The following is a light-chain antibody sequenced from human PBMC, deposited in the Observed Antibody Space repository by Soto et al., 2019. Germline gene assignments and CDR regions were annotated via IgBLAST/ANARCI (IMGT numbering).Light chain of an antibody. V-gene: IGKV3-20*01. J-gene: IGKJ1*01. Sequence: EIVLTQSPGTLSLSPGERATLSCRASQSVSSSYLAWYQQKPGQAPRLLIYAASSRATGIPDRSSGSGSGTDFTLTISRLEPEDFAVYYCQQYYSSAPWTFGQGTKVEIK. CDR3: QQYYSSAPWT. CDR1: QSVSSSY. CDR2: AAS.